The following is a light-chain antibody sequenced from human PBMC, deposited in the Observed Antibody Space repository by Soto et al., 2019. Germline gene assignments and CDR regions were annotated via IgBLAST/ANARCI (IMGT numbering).Light chain of an antibody. CDR3: QQFNSYLPLT. CDR1: QGISSA. J-gene: IGKJ4*01. Sequence: AIQLTQSPSSLSASVGDRVTITCRASQGISSALAWYQQKPGKAPKLLIYDASSLDSGVPSRFSGSGSGTDFTLTISSLQPEDFATYSCQQFNSYLPLTFGGGTKVEIK. V-gene: IGKV1-13*02. CDR2: DAS.